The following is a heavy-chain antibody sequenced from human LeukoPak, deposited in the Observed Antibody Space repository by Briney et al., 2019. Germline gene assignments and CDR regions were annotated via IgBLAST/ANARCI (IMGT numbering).Heavy chain of an antibody. V-gene: IGHV4-34*01. Sequence: PSETLSLTCAVSGGSFSGYYWSWIRQPPGKGLEWMGEINHSGSTNYNPSLKSRVTISVDTSKNQFSLKLSSVTAADTAVYYCARAPYCSSTSCHSDFDYWGQGTLVTVSS. CDR2: INHSGST. CDR3: ARAPYCSSTSCHSDFDY. CDR1: GGSFSGYY. J-gene: IGHJ4*02. D-gene: IGHD2-2*01.